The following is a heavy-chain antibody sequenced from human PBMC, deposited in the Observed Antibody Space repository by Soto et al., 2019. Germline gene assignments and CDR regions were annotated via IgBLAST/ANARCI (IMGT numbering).Heavy chain of an antibody. CDR3: ARKVGYSYGYDYYYYYMDV. V-gene: IGHV3-21*01. D-gene: IGHD5-18*01. CDR2: ISSSSYI. J-gene: IGHJ6*03. CDR1: GFTFSSYS. Sequence: GGSLRLSCAASGFTFSSYSMNWVRQAPGKGLEWVSSISSSSYIYYADSVKGRFTISRDNAKNSLYLQMNSLRAEDTAVYYCARKVGYSYGYDYYYYYMDVWGKGTTVTVSS.